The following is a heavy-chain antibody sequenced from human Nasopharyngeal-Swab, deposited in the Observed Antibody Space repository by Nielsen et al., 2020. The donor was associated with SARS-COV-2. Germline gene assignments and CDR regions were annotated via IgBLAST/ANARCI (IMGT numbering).Heavy chain of an antibody. CDR1: GGSISSGSYY. Sequence: SETLSLTCTVSGGSISSGSYYWSWIRQPAGKGLEWIGRIYTSGSTNHNPSLKSRVTISVDTSKNQFSLKLSSVTAADTAVYYCARDGDYTDVWGQGTTVTVSS. V-gene: IGHV4-61*02. D-gene: IGHD4-11*01. CDR2: IYTSGST. CDR3: ARDGDYTDV. J-gene: IGHJ6*02.